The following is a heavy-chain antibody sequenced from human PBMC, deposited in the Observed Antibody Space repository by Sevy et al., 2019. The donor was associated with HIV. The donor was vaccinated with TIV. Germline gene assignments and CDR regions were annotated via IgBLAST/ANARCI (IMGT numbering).Heavy chain of an antibody. Sequence: GVSLRLSCVASGFAFSDYGMHWVRQAPGKGLEWVAVIWYDGNNQHYADSVRGRFTISRDNSKNTLYLQLSSLRAEDTAVYYCARDPRIFGDYLLTYFDYWGQGVLVTVSS. CDR1: GFAFSDYG. CDR2: IWYDGNNQ. CDR3: ARDPRIFGDYLLTYFDY. V-gene: IGHV3-33*01. D-gene: IGHD4-17*01. J-gene: IGHJ4*02.